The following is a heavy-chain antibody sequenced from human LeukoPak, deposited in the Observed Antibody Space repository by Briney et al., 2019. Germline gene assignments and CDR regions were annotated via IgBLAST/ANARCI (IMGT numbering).Heavy chain of an antibody. J-gene: IGHJ4*02. D-gene: IGHD5-12*01. CDR1: GGSFSGYY. CDR3: ARVEWLRSGAFDY. Sequence: SETLSLTCAVYGGSFSGYYWSWIRQPAGKGLEWIGRIYTSGSTNYNPSLKSRVTMSVDTSKNQFSLKLSSVTAADTAVYYCARVEWLRSGAFDYWGQGTLVTVSS. V-gene: IGHV4-59*10. CDR2: IYTSGST.